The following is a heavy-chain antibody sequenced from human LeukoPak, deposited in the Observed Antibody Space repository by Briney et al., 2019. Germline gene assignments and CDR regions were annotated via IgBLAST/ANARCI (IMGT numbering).Heavy chain of an antibody. J-gene: IGHJ6*03. D-gene: IGHD7-27*01. CDR1: RNTLTDLF. CDR3: ARGTGPLLYYYMDV. V-gene: IGHV5-51*01. CDR2: IYPGDSDT. Sequence: KVSCKVSRNTLTDLFIHWVRRAPGKGLEWMGIIYPGDSDTRYSPSFQGQVTISADKSISTAYLQWSSLKASDTAMYYCARGTGPLLYYYMDVWGKGTTVTVSS.